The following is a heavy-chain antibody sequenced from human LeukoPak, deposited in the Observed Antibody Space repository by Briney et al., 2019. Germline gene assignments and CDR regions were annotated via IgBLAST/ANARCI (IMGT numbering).Heavy chain of an antibody. CDR1: GGTFSSYA. CDR3: ARTQMHYYGMDV. V-gene: IGHV1-18*01. CDR2: ISAYNGNT. J-gene: IGHJ6*02. D-gene: IGHD5-24*01. Sequence: ASVKVSCKASGGTFSSYAISWVRQAPGQGLEWMGWISAYNGNTNYAQKLQGRVTMTTDTSTSTAYMELRSLRSDDTAVYYCARTQMHYYGMDVWGQGTTVTVSS.